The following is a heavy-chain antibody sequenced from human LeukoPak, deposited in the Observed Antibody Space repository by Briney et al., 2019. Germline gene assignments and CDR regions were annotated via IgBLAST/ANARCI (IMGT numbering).Heavy chain of an antibody. J-gene: IGHJ5*02. CDR3: ARDRKYCGGDCYSDQYNWFDP. CDR2: IRGSGENT. Sequence: GGSLRLSCAASGFTFTSCTMSWVRQAPGKGLEWVSDIRGSGENTYYADSVKGRFTISRDNAKNSLYLQMNSLRAEDTAVYYCARDRKYCGGDCYSDQYNWFDPWGQGTLVTVSS. CDR1: GFTFTSCT. V-gene: IGHV3-21*01. D-gene: IGHD2-21*01.